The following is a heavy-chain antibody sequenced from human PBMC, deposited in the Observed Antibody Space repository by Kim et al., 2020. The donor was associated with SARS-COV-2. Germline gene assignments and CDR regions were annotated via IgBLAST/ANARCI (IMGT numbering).Heavy chain of an antibody. D-gene: IGHD2-15*01. J-gene: IGHJ6*03. CDR3: AHLGYSIMDV. CDR2: IIPILNIA. CDR1: GGTFSSYA. Sequence: SVKVSCKASGGTFSSYAIEWVRQAPGQGLEWMGRIIPILNIANNAQKFQGRVTITLDKSTSTAYMELSSLRSEDTAVYYCAHLGYSIMDVWGKGTTVT. V-gene: IGHV1-69*04.